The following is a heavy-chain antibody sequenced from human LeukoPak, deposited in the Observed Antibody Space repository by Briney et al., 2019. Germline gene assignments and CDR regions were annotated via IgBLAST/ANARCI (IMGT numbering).Heavy chain of an antibody. J-gene: IGHJ4*02. V-gene: IGHV4-38-2*01. Sequence: SETLSLTCAVSGYSISSGYYWGWIRQPPGKGLEWIGSIYHSGSTYYNPSLKSRVTISVDTSKNQFSLKLSSVTAADTAVYYCARRDNYYDSSGYWFYWGPGTLVTVSS. D-gene: IGHD3-22*01. CDR3: ARRDNYYDSSGYWFY. CDR1: GYSISSGYY. CDR2: IYHSGST.